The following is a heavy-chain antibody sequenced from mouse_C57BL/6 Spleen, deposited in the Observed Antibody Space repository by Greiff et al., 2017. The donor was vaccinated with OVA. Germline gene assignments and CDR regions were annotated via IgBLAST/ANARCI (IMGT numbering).Heavy chain of an antibody. J-gene: IGHJ3*01. Sequence: EVMLVESGGGLVKPGGSLKLSCAASGFTFSSYAMSWVRQTPEKRLEWVATISDGGSYTYYPDNVKGRFTISRDNAKNNLYLQMSHLKSEDTAMYYCARAYDYDALFAYWGQGTLVTVSA. D-gene: IGHD2-4*01. CDR2: ISDGGSYT. V-gene: IGHV5-4*03. CDR3: ARAYDYDALFAY. CDR1: GFTFSSYA.